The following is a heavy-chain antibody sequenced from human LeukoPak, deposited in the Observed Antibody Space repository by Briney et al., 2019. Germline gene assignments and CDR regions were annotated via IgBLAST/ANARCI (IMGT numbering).Heavy chain of an antibody. CDR3: ARSTYYDFWSGNYFDY. J-gene: IGHJ4*02. CDR1: GYTLTELS. D-gene: IGHD3-3*01. V-gene: IGHV1-24*01. CDR2: FDPEDGET. Sequence: ASVKVSCKVSGYTLTELSMHWVRQAPGKGLEWMGGFDPEDGETIYAQKFQGRVTMTEDTSTDTAYMELSSLRSEDTAVYYCARSTYYDFWSGNYFDYWGQGTLVTVSS.